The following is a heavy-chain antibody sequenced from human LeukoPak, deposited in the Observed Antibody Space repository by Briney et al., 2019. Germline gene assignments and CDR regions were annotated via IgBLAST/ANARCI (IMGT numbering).Heavy chain of an antibody. J-gene: IGHJ3*02. CDR2: IYHSGST. Sequence: SGTLSLTCAVSGGSISSSNWWSWVRQPPGKGLEWIGEIYHSGSTNYNPSLKSRVTISVDKSKNQFSLKLSSVTAADTAVYYCARDPSVVVVITFDAFDIWGQGTMVTVSS. D-gene: IGHD3-22*01. CDR3: ARDPSVVVVITFDAFDI. CDR1: GGSISSSNW. V-gene: IGHV4-4*02.